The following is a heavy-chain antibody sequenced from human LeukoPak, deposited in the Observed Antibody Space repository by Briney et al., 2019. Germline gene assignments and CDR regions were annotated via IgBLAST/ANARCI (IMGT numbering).Heavy chain of an antibody. CDR2: IKSKTDGGTT. V-gene: IGHV3-15*01. J-gene: IGHJ4*02. Sequence: GGSLRLSCAASGFTFSNAWMSWVRQAPGKGLEWVGRIKSKTDGGTTDYAAPVKGRFTISRDDSKNTLYLQMNSLKTEDTAVYYCTTGPEYSGTIDYWGQGTLVTVSS. D-gene: IGHD1-26*01. CDR1: GFTFSNAW. CDR3: TTGPEYSGTIDY.